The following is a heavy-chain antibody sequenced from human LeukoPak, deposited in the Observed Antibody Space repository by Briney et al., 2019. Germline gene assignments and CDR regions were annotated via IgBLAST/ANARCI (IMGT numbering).Heavy chain of an antibody. CDR1: GGTFSTYA. J-gene: IGHJ6*02. CDR3: AKTRSGCPTTNCHPYDMDV. V-gene: IGHV1-69*13. CDR2: VIPVFGAA. Sequence: SVKVSCKASGGTFSTYAVSWVRQAPGQGLEWMGGVIPVFGAANYAQDFQGRVTLIVDESTNTAYMDLSDLRSDDTAVYYCAKTRSGCPTTNCHPYDMDVWGQGTTVTVSS. D-gene: IGHD2-2*01.